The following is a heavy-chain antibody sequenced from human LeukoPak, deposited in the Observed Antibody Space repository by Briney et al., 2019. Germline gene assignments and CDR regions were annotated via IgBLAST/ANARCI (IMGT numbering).Heavy chain of an antibody. CDR2: ISSSSSTI. CDR1: GFTFSDYY. D-gene: IGHD2-2*01. J-gene: IGHJ4*02. Sequence: GGSLRLSCAASGFTFSDYYMSWIRQAPGKGLEWVSYISSSSSTIYYADSVKGRFTISRDNAKNSLYLQMNSLRAEDTAVYYCARDRCSSTSCGFDYWGQGTLVTVSS. CDR3: ARDRCSSTSCGFDY. V-gene: IGHV3-11*04.